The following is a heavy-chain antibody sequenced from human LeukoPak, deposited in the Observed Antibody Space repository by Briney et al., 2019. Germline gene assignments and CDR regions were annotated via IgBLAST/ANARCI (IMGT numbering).Heavy chain of an antibody. CDR2: ISAYNGNT. Sequence: GASVKVSCKASGYTFTSYGISWVRQAPGQGLEWMGWISAYNGNTNYAQKLQGRVTMTTDTSTSTAYMELRSLRSDDTAVYYCARDHQLLWFGEPPADYWGQGTLVTVSS. V-gene: IGHV1-18*01. CDR1: GYTFTSYG. CDR3: ARDHQLLWFGEPPADY. D-gene: IGHD3-10*01. J-gene: IGHJ4*02.